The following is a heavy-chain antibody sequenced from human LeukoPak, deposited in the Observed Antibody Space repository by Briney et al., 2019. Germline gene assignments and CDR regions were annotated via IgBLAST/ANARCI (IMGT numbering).Heavy chain of an antibody. Sequence: PGGSLRLSCAASGFTFDDYAMHWVRQAPGKGLEWVSGISWNSGSIGYADSVKGRFTISRDNAKNSLYLQMNSLRAEDMALYYCAKEMASGSYVDYWGQGTLVTVSS. V-gene: IGHV3-9*03. D-gene: IGHD1-26*01. CDR3: AKEMASGSYVDY. CDR2: ISWNSGSI. J-gene: IGHJ4*02. CDR1: GFTFDDYA.